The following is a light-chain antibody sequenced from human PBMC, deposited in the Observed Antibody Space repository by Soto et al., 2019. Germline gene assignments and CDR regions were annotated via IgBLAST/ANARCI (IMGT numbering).Light chain of an antibody. J-gene: IGKJ2*01. V-gene: IGKV1-33*01. CDR3: QQYDGLPPDT. CDR2: DAS. Sequence: DIQMTQSPSSLSASVGDRVTITCQASQDIKDFLNWYQQKPGKAPKLLIYDASNLEPGVPSRFSGRGSGTDFTFTIASLQPEDIATYYCQQYDGLPPDTFGQGTKLEIK. CDR1: QDIKDF.